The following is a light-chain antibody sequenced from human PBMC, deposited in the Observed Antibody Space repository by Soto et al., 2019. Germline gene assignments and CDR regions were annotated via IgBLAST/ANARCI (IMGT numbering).Light chain of an antibody. V-gene: IGKV3-20*01. CDR3: HQHGSSPYT. J-gene: IGKJ2*01. CDR1: QSVIDNY. CDR2: PPS. Sequence: EIVLTQSPGTLSLSPGERVTLSCTASQSVIDNYLAWFHQKPGQAPRLLIYPPSSRATGIPDRFSGSGSGAVFALTISILEPDAFAVYYCHQHGSSPYTFGPGTRLEI.